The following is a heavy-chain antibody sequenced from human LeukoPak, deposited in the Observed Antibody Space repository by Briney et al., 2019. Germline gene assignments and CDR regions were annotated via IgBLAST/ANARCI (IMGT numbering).Heavy chain of an antibody. CDR1: GYSFTSYW. J-gene: IGHJ6*03. Sequence: GESLKISCKGSGYSFTSYWIGWVRQMPGKGLEWMGIIYPGDSDTRYSPSFQGQVTISADKSISTAYLQWSSLKASDTAMYYCARHGAETDDSNFYYYYMDVWGKGTTVTVSS. CDR2: IYPGDSDT. D-gene: IGHD5-18*01. V-gene: IGHV5-51*01. CDR3: ARHGAETDDSNFYYYYMDV.